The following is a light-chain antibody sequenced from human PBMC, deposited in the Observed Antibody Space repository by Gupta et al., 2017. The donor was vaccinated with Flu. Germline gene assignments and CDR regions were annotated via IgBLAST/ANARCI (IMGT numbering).Light chain of an antibody. V-gene: IGKV3-20*01. Sequence: ERATISCRASQSGTDNFLAWFQLKPGQAPRRLIYGASSRATGIPDRFRGRGSGTDFTLTINALEPEDFAVYYCQQYGTLPLTFGGGTKVEIK. CDR2: GAS. CDR1: QSGTDNF. CDR3: QQYGTLPLT. J-gene: IGKJ4*01.